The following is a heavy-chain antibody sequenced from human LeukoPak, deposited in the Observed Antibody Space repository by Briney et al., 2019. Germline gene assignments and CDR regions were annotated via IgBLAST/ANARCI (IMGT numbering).Heavy chain of an antibody. CDR1: GGSIRSYY. CDR2: VYYSGST. Sequence: SETLSLTCTVSGGSIRSYYWTWIRQPPGKGLEWIGYVYYSGSTNYNPSLKSRVTISVDTSKNQFSLKLSSVTAADTAVYYCARPQNSESYSGAFDIWGQGTLVTVSS. D-gene: IGHD1-26*01. J-gene: IGHJ3*02. V-gene: IGHV4-59*08. CDR3: ARPQNSESYSGAFDI.